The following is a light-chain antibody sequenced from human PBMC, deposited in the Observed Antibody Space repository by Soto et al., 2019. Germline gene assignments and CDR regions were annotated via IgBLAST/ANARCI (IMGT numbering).Light chain of an antibody. CDR2: DVS. CDR3: SSYTSSSTLV. CDR1: SSDVGRYNY. Sequence: QSALTQPASVSGSPGQSITISCTGTSSDVGRYNYVSWYQQYPGKAPQLMIYDVSNRPSGVSNRFSGSKSGNTASLTISGLQAEDEADYYCSSYTSSSTLVFGGGTKVTVL. J-gene: IGLJ2*01. V-gene: IGLV2-14*01.